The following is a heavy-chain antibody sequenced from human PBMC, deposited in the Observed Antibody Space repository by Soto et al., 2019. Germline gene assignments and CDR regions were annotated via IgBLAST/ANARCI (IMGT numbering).Heavy chain of an antibody. Sequence: QVQLVQSGAEVKKPRSSVKVSCKASGGTFSSYTISWVRQAPGQGLEWMGRIIAILGIANYAQKFQGRVRNTADKSTSTVYMELSSLRSEDTAVYYCARVGSSTSQDYWGQGTLVTFSS. D-gene: IGHD2-2*01. V-gene: IGHV1-69*02. CDR3: ARVGSSTSQDY. CDR1: GGTFSSYT. J-gene: IGHJ4*02. CDR2: IIAILGIA.